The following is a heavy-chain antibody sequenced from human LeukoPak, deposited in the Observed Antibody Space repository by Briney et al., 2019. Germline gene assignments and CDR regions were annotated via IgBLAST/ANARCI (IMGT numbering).Heavy chain of an antibody. D-gene: IGHD6-13*01. J-gene: IGHJ3*02. CDR3: ARDGGSSWYSPDAFDI. CDR1: GGSISSGGYY. Sequence: SETLSLTCTVSGGSISSGGYYWSWIRQHPGKGLEWIGYIYYSGSTYYNPSLKSRVTISVDTSKNQFSLKLSSVTAAGTAVYYCARDGGSSWYSPDAFDIWGQGTMVTVSS. V-gene: IGHV4-31*03. CDR2: IYYSGST.